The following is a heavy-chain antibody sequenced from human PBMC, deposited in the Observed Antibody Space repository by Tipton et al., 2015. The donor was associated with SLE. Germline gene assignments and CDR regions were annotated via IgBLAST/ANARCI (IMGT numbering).Heavy chain of an antibody. J-gene: IGHJ4*02. CDR3: ARGWTEVGATPSPYVY. V-gene: IGHV1-69*05. Sequence: QSGPEVKKPGSSVKVSCKASGGTFSSYTINWVRQAPGQGLEWMGGIIPIFGTANYAQKFQDRVTITTDESTSTAYMELSSLRSEDTAVYYCARGWTEVGATPSPYVYWGQGTLVTVSS. CDR2: IIPIFGTA. CDR1: GGTFSSYT. D-gene: IGHD1-26*01.